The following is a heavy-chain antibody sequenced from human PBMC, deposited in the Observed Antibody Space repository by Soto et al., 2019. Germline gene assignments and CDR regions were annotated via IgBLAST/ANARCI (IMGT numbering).Heavy chain of an antibody. V-gene: IGHV3-7*01. CDR3: ARDMGYCSGGSCYSYFDY. Sequence: GGSLRLSCAASWFTFCSYWISLVRQGPGKGLEWVANIKQDGSEKYYVDSVKGRFTISRDNAKNSLYLQMNSLRAEDTAVYYCARDMGYCSGGSCYSYFDYWGQGTLVTVSS. J-gene: IGHJ4*02. CDR1: WFTFCSYW. CDR2: IKQDGSEK. D-gene: IGHD2-15*01.